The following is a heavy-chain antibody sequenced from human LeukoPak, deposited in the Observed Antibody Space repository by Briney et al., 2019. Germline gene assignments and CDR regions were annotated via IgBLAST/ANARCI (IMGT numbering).Heavy chain of an antibody. Sequence: SGTLSLTCAVYGGSFSGYYWSWIRQPPGKGLEWIGEINHSGSTNYNPSLKSRVTISVDTPKNQFSLKLSSVTAADTAVYYCARGPYCSGGSCYRHWFDPWGQGTLVTVSS. CDR2: INHSGST. CDR3: ARGPYCSGGSCYRHWFDP. V-gene: IGHV4-34*01. CDR1: GGSFSGYY. J-gene: IGHJ5*02. D-gene: IGHD2-15*01.